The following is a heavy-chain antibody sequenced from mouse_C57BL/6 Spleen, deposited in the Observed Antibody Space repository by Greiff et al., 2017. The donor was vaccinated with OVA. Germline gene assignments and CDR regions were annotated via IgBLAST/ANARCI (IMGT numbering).Heavy chain of an antibody. CDR2: ISSGGSYT. CDR1: GFTFSSYG. V-gene: IGHV5-6*01. Sequence: EVQLVESGGDLVKPGGSLKLSCAASGFTFSSYGMSWVRQTPDKRLEWVATISSGGSYTYYPDSAKGRFTFSRDNAKNTLYLQMSSLKSEDTAMYYCARHTWFTTVVPELYYFDYWGQGTTLTVSS. J-gene: IGHJ2*01. CDR3: ARHTWFTTVVPELYYFDY. D-gene: IGHD1-1*01.